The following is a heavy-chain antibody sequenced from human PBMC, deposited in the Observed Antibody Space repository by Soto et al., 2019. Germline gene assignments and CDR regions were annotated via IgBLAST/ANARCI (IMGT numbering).Heavy chain of an antibody. J-gene: IGHJ4*02. CDR3: ARDGNGSGSYFRAFDY. V-gene: IGHV1-69*08. CDR1: GGTFSSYT. D-gene: IGHD3-10*01. Sequence: QVQLVRSGAEVKKPGSSVKVSCKASGGTFSSYTISWVRQAPGQGLEWMGRIIPILGIANYAQKFQGRVTITADKSTSTAYMELSSLRSEDTAVYYCARDGNGSGSYFRAFDYWGQGTLVTVSS. CDR2: IIPILGIA.